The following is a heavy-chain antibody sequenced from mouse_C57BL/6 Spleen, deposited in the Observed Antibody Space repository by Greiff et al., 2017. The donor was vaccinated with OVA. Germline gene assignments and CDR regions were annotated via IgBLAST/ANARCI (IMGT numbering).Heavy chain of an antibody. V-gene: IGHV3-6*01. CDR2: ISYDGSN. D-gene: IGHD2-4*01. CDR1: GYSITSGYY. CDR3: ARGAMRLRRFDY. Sequence: VQLKQSGPGLVKPSQSLSLTCSVTGYSITSGYYWNWIRQFPGNKLEWMGYISYDGSNNYNPSLKNRISITRDTSKNQFFLKLNSVTTEDTATYYCARGAMRLRRFDYWGQGTTLTVSS. J-gene: IGHJ2*01.